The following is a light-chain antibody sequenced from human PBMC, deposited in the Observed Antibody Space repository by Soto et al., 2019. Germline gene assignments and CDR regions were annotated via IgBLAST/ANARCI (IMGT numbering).Light chain of an antibody. V-gene: IGKV1-39*01. Sequence: DIQMTQSPSSLSASVGVSVTITCRAIQTINTDLNWYQQQPGKAPKLLIHGTSKLHSGAPSRSSGRGSGTDFTLTISSLQPEDFVTYYCEQNYIRPPPVGPGNK. CDR1: QTINTD. CDR3: EQNYIRPPP. J-gene: IGKJ3*01. CDR2: GTS.